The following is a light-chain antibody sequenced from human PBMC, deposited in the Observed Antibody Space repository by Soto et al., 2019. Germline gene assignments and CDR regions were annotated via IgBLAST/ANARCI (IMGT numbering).Light chain of an antibody. J-gene: IGKJ1*01. Sequence: EIVLTQSPGTLSLSPGERATLSCRASQSVSSSYLAWYQQKPGQAPRLLIYGASSRATGIPDRFRGSGSGTHFTLTISRLEPEDFAVYYCQQYGSSPPWTFGQGTKVEIK. CDR2: GAS. CDR3: QQYGSSPPWT. CDR1: QSVSSSY. V-gene: IGKV3-20*01.